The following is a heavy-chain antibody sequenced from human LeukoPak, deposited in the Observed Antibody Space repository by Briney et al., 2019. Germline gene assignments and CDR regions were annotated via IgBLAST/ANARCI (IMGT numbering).Heavy chain of an antibody. D-gene: IGHD4-23*01. CDR2: ISGSGGST. J-gene: IGHJ6*03. V-gene: IGHV3-23*01. CDR3: AKDPRGGNDYYYYYMDV. Sequence: GGSLRLSCAASGFTFSSYAMSWVRQAPGKGLEWVSAISGSGGSTYYADSVKGRFTISRDNSKNTLYLQMNSLRAEDTAVYYCAKDPRGGNDYYYYYMDVWGKGTTVTISS. CDR1: GFTFSSYA.